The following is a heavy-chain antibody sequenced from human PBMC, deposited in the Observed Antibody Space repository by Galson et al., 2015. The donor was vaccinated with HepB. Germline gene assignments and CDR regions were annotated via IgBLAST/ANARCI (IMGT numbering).Heavy chain of an antibody. CDR3: AKDRREIFGVVISHYGMDV. D-gene: IGHD3-3*01. J-gene: IGHJ6*02. V-gene: IGHV3-23*01. CDR2: INGNGGST. Sequence: SLRLSCAASGFTLSSFVMSWVRQAPGKGLEWVSGINGNGGSTYYADSVKGRFTISRDNSKNTLYLQMNSLRAEDTAVYYCAKDRREIFGVVISHYGMDVWGQGTTVTVSS. CDR1: GFTLSSFV.